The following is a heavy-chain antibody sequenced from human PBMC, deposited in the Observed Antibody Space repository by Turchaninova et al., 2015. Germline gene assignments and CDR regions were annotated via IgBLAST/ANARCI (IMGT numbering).Heavy chain of an antibody. V-gene: IGHV1-2*06. CDR2: INPNSGGT. CDR3: ARPQDGYNSYYYFDY. Sequence: QVQLVQAGAEGKKPGASVTVSCKASGYTFTGYYMHWVRQAPGQGLEWMGRINPNSGGTNYAQKFQGRVTMTRDTSISTAYMELSRLRSDDTAVYYCARPQDGYNSYYYFDYWGQGTLVTVSS. D-gene: IGHD5-24*01. J-gene: IGHJ4*02. CDR1: GYTFTGYY.